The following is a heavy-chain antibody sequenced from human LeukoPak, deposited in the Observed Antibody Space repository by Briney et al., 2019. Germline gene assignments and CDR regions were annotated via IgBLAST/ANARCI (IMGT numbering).Heavy chain of an antibody. CDR2: ISSSSTYI. CDR1: GFTFSSYS. J-gene: IGHJ4*02. V-gene: IGHV3-21*01. D-gene: IGHD5-24*01. CDR3: PRQKTTIFGY. Sequence: GGSLRLSCAASGFTFSSYSMNWVRQAPGKGLEWVSFISSSSTYIYYADSVKGRFTISRDDAKNSLYLQMSSLRAEDTAVYSCPRQKTTIFGYWGQGTLVTVSS.